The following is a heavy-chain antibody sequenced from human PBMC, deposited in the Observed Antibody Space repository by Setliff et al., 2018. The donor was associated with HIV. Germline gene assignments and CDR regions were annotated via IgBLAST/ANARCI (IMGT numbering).Heavy chain of an antibody. D-gene: IGHD2-2*01. CDR3: VAGYCSGTSCWPYYYYYMDV. J-gene: IGHJ6*03. V-gene: IGHV4-39*02. CDR2: MYYTRSA. Sequence: PSETLSLTCGVSGGSISSTNYYWGWIRQPPGKGLEYIATMYYTRSAYYSPSLKSRVTMSLDTSKNHFSLRLTSVTAADTAVYYCVAGYCSGTSCWPYYYYYMDVWGKGTTVTVS. CDR1: GGSISSTNYY.